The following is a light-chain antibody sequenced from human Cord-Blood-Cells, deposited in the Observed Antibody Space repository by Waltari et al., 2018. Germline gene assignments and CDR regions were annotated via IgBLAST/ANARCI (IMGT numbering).Light chain of an antibody. J-gene: IGKJ4*01. CDR3: QQRSNWPPLT. Sequence: EIVLTQSPATLSLSPGERATLSCRASPSVCSYLAWYQQKPGQAPRLRIYDASNRATGIPARFSGSGSGTDFTLTISSLEPEDFAVYDCQQRSNWPPLTFGGGTKVEIK. V-gene: IGKV3-11*01. CDR2: DAS. CDR1: PSVCSY.